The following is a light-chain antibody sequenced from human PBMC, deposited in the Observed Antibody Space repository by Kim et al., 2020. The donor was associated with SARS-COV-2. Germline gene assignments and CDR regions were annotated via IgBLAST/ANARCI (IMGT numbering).Light chain of an antibody. V-gene: IGLV3-25*03. CDR1: ALPKQY. Sequence: SYELTQPPSVSVSPGQTARITCSGDALPKQYVYWFQQKPGEAPVVVIYEDTERPSGIPERFSGSTSGTTVTLTISGVQAEDEADNYCQTADSSDTFWVFGGGTQLTVL. J-gene: IGLJ3*02. CDR3: QTADSSDTFWV. CDR2: EDT.